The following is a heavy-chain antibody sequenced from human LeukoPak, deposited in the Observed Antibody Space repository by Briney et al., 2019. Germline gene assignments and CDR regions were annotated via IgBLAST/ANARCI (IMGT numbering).Heavy chain of an antibody. V-gene: IGHV1-46*01. J-gene: IGHJ5*02. CDR2: INPSGGST. CDR1: GYTFTGYY. CDR3: ARDYGVGSSGPDP. D-gene: IGHD6-19*01. Sequence: GASVKVSCKASGYTFTGYYIHWVRQAPGQGLEWMGIINPSGGSTSYAQKFQGRVTITRDTSTSTVYMELSSLRSEDTAVYYCARDYGVGSSGPDPWGQGTLVTVSS.